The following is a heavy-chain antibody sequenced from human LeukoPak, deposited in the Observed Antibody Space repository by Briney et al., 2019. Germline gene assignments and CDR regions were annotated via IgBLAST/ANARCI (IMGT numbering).Heavy chain of an antibody. CDR2: IYHSGST. CDR1: GGSISSYY. Sequence: SETLSLTCTVSGGSISSYYWSWIRQPPGKGLEWIGYIYHSGSTYYNPSLKSRVTISVDRSKNQFSLKLSSVTAADTAVYYCARRGGEYQLLSGIYYFDYWGQGTLVTVSS. D-gene: IGHD2-2*01. CDR3: ARRGGEYQLLSGIYYFDY. J-gene: IGHJ4*02. V-gene: IGHV4-59*12.